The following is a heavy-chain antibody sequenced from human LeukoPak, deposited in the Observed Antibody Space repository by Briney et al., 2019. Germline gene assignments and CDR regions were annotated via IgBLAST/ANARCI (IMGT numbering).Heavy chain of an antibody. Sequence: PGRSLRLSCAASGFTFSSYGMHWVRQAPGKGLEWVAVISYDGSNKYYADSVKGRFTISRDNSKNTLYLQMNSLRAEDTAVYYCAATFSDTAQFDYWGQGTLVTVSS. CDR1: GFTFSSYG. V-gene: IGHV3-30*03. J-gene: IGHJ4*02. CDR2: ISYDGSNK. CDR3: AATFSDTAQFDY. D-gene: IGHD1-26*01.